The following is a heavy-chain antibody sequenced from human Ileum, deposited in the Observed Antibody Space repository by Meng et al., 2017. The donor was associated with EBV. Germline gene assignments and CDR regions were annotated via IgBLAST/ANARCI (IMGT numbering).Heavy chain of an antibody. CDR3: TRQGQDL. J-gene: IGHJ4*02. D-gene: IGHD2-15*01. V-gene: IGHV3-30*03. CDR1: GLTFSKQI. CDR2: ISSENYT. Sequence: QVKVVESGGVVVQPVRSLRLSCVVSGLTFSKQIIHWIRQAPGEGLDWVAVISSENYTYYSDSVKGRFTITRDNSANTVYLQMDNLGPQDTALYFCTRQGQDLWGQGTLVTVSS.